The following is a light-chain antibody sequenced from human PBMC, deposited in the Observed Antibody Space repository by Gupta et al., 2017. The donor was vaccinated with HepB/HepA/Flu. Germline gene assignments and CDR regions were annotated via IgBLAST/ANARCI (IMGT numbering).Light chain of an antibody. Sequence: DIHMTQSPSSLSASVGDRITITCRASQSISRSLNWYRQKPGKAPELLINATSNLQTRVPSTFSGRGSGTEFTLTITSLQSEDFATYFCQQSFSTPWTFGQWTKVEIK. CDR2: ATS. J-gene: IGKJ1*01. CDR1: QSISRS. V-gene: IGKV1-39*01. CDR3: QQSFSTPWT.